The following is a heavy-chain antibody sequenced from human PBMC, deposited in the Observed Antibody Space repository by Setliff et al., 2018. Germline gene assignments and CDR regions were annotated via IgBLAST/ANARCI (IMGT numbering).Heavy chain of an antibody. CDR3: ARLSWNGLRYYGMDV. D-gene: IGHD3-3*01. CDR2: IYTSGST. V-gene: IGHV4-61*02. CDR1: AGSISSGSSY. J-gene: IGHJ6*04. Sequence: PSETLSLTFTVSAGSISSGSSYWSWIRQPAGKGLAWIGRIYTSGSTNYNPSLMSRVSISVYTSKNQFSLKLRSVTDADTAVYYCARLSWNGLRYYGMDVWGKGTTVTVSS.